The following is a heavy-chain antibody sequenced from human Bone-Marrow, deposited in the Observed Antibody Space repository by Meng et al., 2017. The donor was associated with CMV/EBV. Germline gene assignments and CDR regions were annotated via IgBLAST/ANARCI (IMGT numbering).Heavy chain of an antibody. CDR3: ARDLESSTSYYFDY. CDR2: IGTAGDR. V-gene: IGHV3-13*01. CDR1: GFTFSRND. D-gene: IGHD2-2*01. J-gene: IGHJ4*02. Sequence: GESLKISCAASGFTFSRNDMHWVRQPVGKGLEWVSTIGTAGDRSYAGSVKGRFTISRDNAKNTLYLQMNSLRAEDTAVYYCARDLESSTSYYFDYWGQGTLATVSS.